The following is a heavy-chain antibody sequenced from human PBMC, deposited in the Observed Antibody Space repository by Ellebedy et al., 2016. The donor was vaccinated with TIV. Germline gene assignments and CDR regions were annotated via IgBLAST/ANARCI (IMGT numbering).Heavy chain of an antibody. J-gene: IGHJ6*02. D-gene: IGHD3-3*01. Sequence: GGSLRLXXAASGFTFSDYYMSWIRQAPGKGLEWVSYISSSSSYTNYADSVKGRFTISRDNAKNSLYLQMNSLRAEDTAVYYCASAPFNFWSGLYGMDVWGQGTTVTVSS. CDR3: ASAPFNFWSGLYGMDV. CDR2: ISSSSSYT. V-gene: IGHV3-11*06. CDR1: GFTFSDYY.